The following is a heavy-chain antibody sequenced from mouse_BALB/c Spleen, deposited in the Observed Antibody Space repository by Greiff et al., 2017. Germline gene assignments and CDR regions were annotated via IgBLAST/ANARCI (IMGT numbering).Heavy chain of an antibody. CDR1: GYAFSSYW. Sequence: VKLQESGAELVRPGSSVKISCKASGYAFSSYWMNWVKQRPGQGLEWIGQIYPGDGDTNYNGKFKGKATLTADKSSSTAYMQLSSLTSEDSAVYFCARGDFGDFDYWGQGTTLTVSS. CDR2: IYPGDGDT. V-gene: IGHV1-80*01. CDR3: ARGDFGDFDY. J-gene: IGHJ2*01.